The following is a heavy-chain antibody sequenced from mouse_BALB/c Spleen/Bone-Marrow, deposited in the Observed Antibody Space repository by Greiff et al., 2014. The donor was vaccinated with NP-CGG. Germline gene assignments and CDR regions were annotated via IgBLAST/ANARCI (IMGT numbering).Heavy chain of an antibody. D-gene: IGHD2-1*01. CDR3: ARDGNYRYAMDY. V-gene: IGHV1S81*02. CDR2: INPSNGRT. CDR1: GFTFTSYW. J-gene: IGHJ4*01. Sequence: QVQLQQSGDELVKPGASVKLSCMASGFTFTSYWIHWVKQRPGQGPEWIGEINPSNGRTNYSEKFKSKATLTEDKSSSTAYMQLSSLTSEDSAVYYCARDGNYRYAMDYWGQGTSVTVSS.